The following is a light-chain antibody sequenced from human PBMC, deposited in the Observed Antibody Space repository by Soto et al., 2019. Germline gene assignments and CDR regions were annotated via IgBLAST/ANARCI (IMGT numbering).Light chain of an antibody. CDR3: QQYGSSPIT. CDR2: GAS. Sequence: EIVLTQSPGTLSLSPGERATLSCRASQSVSSSYLGWYQQKPGQAPRLLIYGASSRATGIPDRFSGSESGTDFTLIISRVETEDFAVYSCQQYGSSPITFGQGTRLDIK. V-gene: IGKV3-20*01. J-gene: IGKJ5*01. CDR1: QSVSSSY.